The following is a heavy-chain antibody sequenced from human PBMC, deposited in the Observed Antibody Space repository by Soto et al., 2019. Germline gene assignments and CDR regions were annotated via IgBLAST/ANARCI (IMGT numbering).Heavy chain of an antibody. CDR3: ARASLVVATDY. CDR2: ITEDGSEK. Sequence: GGSLRLSCAASGFTFSSYWMSWVRQAPGKGLEWVAHITEDGSEKYYVDSVKGRFTISRDNAKNSLYLQMNSLRAEDTAVYYCARASLVVATDYWGQGTLVTVSS. J-gene: IGHJ4*02. D-gene: IGHD2-21*01. V-gene: IGHV3-7*04. CDR1: GFTFSSYW.